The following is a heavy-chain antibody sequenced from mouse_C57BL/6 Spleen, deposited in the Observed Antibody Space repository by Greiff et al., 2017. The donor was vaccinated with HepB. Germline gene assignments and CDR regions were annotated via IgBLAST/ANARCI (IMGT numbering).Heavy chain of an antibody. CDR3: ARNEEIITTVGAMDY. Sequence: VQGVESGPGLVQPSQSLSITCTVSGFSLTSYGVHWVRQSPGKGLEWLGVIWSGGSTDYNAAFISRLSISKDNSKSQVFFKMNSLQADDTAIYYCARNEEIITTVGAMDYWGQGTSVTVSS. CDR1: GFSLTSYG. V-gene: IGHV2-2*01. D-gene: IGHD1-1*01. J-gene: IGHJ4*01. CDR2: IWSGGST.